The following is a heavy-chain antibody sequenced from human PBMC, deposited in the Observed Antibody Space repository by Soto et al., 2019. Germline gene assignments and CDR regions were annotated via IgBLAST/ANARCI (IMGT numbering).Heavy chain of an antibody. J-gene: IGHJ4*02. V-gene: IGHV6-1*01. Sequence: TLSLTCAISGDSVSSNSAAWNWIRQSPSRGLEWLGRTYYRSKWYNDYAVSVKSRITINPDTSKNQFSLQLNSVTPADTALYYCSIDNSGYKRPIVYRGQGTLVTVSS. D-gene: IGHD5-12*01. CDR2: TYYRSKWYN. CDR3: SIDNSGYKRPIVY. CDR1: GDSVSSNSAA.